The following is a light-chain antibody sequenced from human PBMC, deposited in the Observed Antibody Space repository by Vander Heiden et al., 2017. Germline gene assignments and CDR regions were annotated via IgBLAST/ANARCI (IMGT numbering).Light chain of an antibody. CDR1: QDIRND. CDR3: RQHNSYPSA. CDR2: AAL. Sequence: DIQMTQSPSARSASVGARVTITCRASQDIRNDLGWYQQKPGKAPKRLIYAALSLQGGVPSRFSGSGSGTEFTLTITSLQPADSATYYCRQHNSYPSAFGQGTKVEIK. V-gene: IGKV1-17*01. J-gene: IGKJ1*01.